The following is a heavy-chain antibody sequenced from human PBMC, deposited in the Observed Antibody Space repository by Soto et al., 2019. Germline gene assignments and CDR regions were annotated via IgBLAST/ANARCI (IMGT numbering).Heavy chain of an antibody. CDR3: ARHIAAAAQDAPAWGVYYYYYMDV. CDR1: GGSISSSSYY. D-gene: IGHD6-13*01. J-gene: IGHJ6*03. V-gene: IGHV4-39*01. Sequence: SETLSLTCTVSGGSISSSSYYWGWIRQPPGKGLEWIGSIYYSGSTYYNPSLKSRVTISVDTSKKQFSLKLSSVTAADTAVYYCARHIAAAAQDAPAWGVYYYYYMDVWGKGTTVTVSS. CDR2: IYYSGST.